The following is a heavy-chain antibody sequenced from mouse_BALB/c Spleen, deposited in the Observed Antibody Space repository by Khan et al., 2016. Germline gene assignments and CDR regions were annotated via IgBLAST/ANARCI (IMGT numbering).Heavy chain of an antibody. CDR1: GFTFSSFG. J-gene: IGHJ2*01. CDR3: ARDRYDY. D-gene: IGHD2-14*01. CDR2: ISSDSSTK. Sequence: EVELVESGGGLVQPGGSRKLSCAASGFTFSSFGMHWVRQAPEKGLEWVAYISSDSSTKYYADTVKGRFTISRDHPKKTLFLQMTSLRSEDTAIFCGARDRYDYWGQGTTLTVSA. V-gene: IGHV5-17*02.